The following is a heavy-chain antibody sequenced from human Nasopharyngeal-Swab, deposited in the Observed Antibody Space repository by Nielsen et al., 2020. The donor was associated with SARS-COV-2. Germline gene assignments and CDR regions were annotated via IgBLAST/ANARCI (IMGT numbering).Heavy chain of an antibody. J-gene: IGHJ5*02. D-gene: IGHD5-12*01. V-gene: IGHV4-59*01. CDR1: GGSISSYY. CDR3: ARESGGDSGWFDP. CDR2: IYYSGST. Sequence: SETLSLTCTVSGGSISSYYWSWIRQPPGKGLEWIGYIYYSGSTNYNPSLKSRVTISVDTSKNQFSLKLGSVTAADTAVYYCARESGGDSGWFDPWGQGTLVTVSS.